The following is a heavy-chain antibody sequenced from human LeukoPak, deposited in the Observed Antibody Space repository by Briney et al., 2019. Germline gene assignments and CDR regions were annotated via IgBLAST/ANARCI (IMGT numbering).Heavy chain of an antibody. D-gene: IGHD6-19*01. CDR2: ISSSSSYI. CDR1: GFTFSSYS. Sequence: VGSLRLSCAASGFTFSSYSMNSVRQSPGKGLEWVSSISSSSSYIYYADTVKGRFTISRDNAKNTLYLQINSLRAEDTAVYYCARDSLTYSSGWYREDYWGQGTLVTVSS. J-gene: IGHJ4*02. CDR3: ARDSLTYSSGWYREDY. V-gene: IGHV3-21*01.